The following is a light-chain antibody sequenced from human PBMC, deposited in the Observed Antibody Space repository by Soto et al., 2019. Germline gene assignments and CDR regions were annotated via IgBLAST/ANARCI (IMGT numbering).Light chain of an antibody. CDR2: DAS. J-gene: IGKJ1*01. CDR3: QQYDNYPWT. V-gene: IGKV1-5*01. Sequence: DIQMTQSPSTLSASVGDRVTIACRASQSISGWLARYQQKPGKAPKLLIYDASSLESGVPSRFSGRGSGTEFTLTISSLQPDDFGTYYCQQYDNYPWTFGQGTKVDIK. CDR1: QSISGW.